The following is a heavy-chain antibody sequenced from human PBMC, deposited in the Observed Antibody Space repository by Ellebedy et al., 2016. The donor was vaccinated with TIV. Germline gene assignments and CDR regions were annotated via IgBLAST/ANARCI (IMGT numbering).Heavy chain of an antibody. Sequence: GESLKISCAASGFSFRSYWMSWVRQAPGKGLEWVVSIYQDGSFRYYVDSVKGRFTISRDNANNALFLQMNSLRAEDTALYYCARRGSYGDYAVQVNSWLDRWGRGTLVTVSS. CDR1: GFSFRSYW. CDR2: IYQDGSFR. J-gene: IGHJ5*02. CDR3: ARRGSYGDYAVQVNSWLDR. D-gene: IGHD3-16*01. V-gene: IGHV3-7*01.